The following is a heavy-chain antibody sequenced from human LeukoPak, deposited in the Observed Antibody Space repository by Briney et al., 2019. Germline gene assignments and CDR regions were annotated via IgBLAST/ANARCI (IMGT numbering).Heavy chain of an antibody. V-gene: IGHV3-23*01. CDR3: AKGNSIVVVPAPYDPNWFDP. CDR2: ISGSGGST. J-gene: IGHJ5*02. Sequence: GGSLRLSCAASGFTFSSYAMSWVRRAPGKGLEWVSAISGSGGSTYYADSVKGRFTISRDNSKNTLYLQMNSLRAEDTAVYYCAKGNSIVVVPAPYDPNWFDPWGQGTLVTVSS. D-gene: IGHD2-2*01. CDR1: GFTFSSYA.